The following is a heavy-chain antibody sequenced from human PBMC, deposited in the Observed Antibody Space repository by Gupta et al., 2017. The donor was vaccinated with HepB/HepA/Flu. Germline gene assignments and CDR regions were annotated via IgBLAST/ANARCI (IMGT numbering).Heavy chain of an antibody. CDR2: ISYDGSNK. CDR3: ARPYCSGTSCYDCNY. D-gene: IGHD2-2*01. J-gene: IGHJ4*02. Sequence: QVQLGESGGGVVQPGRSLRLSCAASAFTLSSSATHWVRQAPGKGLEWVAVISYDGSNKFYADSVKGRFTISRDNSKNTLYLQMNSLRAEDTAVYYCARPYCSGTSCYDCNYWGQGTLVTVSS. V-gene: IGHV3-30-3*01. CDR1: AFTLSSSA.